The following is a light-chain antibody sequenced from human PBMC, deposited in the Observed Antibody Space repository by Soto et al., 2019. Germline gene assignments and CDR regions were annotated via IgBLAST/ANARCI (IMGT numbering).Light chain of an antibody. V-gene: IGKV1-5*01. CDR1: QSISSW. Sequence: DIQMTQSPSTLSASVGDRVTITCRASQSISSWLAWYQQKPGKAPKLLIYDASSLESGVPSRFSGSGSGTDFTLTISRLEPEDFAVYFCQVYGTSSKTFGQGTKVDIK. CDR2: DAS. J-gene: IGKJ1*01. CDR3: QVYGTSSKT.